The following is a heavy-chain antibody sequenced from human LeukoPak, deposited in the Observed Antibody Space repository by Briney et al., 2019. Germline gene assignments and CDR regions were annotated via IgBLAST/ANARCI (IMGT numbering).Heavy chain of an antibody. V-gene: IGHV3-13*01. CDR2: ISTAGDT. Sequence: GGSLRLSCAASGFTFSSYDMHWVRQATGKGLEWVSAISTAGDTYYPGSVKGRFTISRENAKNSLYLQMNSLRAEDTALYYCATRYASGPIADYWGQGTLVTVSS. J-gene: IGHJ4*02. D-gene: IGHD3-10*01. CDR3: ATRYASGPIADY. CDR1: GFTFSSYD.